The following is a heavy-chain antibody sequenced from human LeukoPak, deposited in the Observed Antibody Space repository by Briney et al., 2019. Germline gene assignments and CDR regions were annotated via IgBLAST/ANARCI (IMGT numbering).Heavy chain of an antibody. D-gene: IGHD6-13*01. Sequence: ASVKVSCKASGYTFTGYYMHWVRQAPGQGLEWMGRINPDSGGTNYAQKFQGRVTMTRDTSISTAYMELSRLRSDDTAVYYCARAGYSSSWRVDYWGQGTLVTVSS. CDR2: INPDSGGT. CDR1: GYTFTGYY. CDR3: ARAGYSSSWRVDY. V-gene: IGHV1-2*06. J-gene: IGHJ4*02.